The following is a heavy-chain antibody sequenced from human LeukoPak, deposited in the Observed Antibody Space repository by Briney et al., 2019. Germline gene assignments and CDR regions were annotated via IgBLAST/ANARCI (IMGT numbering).Heavy chain of an antibody. J-gene: IGHJ4*02. D-gene: IGHD3-10*01. Sequence: ASVKASCKASGYTFTGYYMHWVRQAPGQGLEWMGWINPNSGGTNYAQKFQGRVTMTRDTSISTAYMELSRLRSDDTAVYYCARDYRDVLLWFGELSKWGQGTLVTVSS. CDR3: ARDYRDVLLWFGELSK. CDR1: GYTFTGYY. CDR2: INPNSGGT. V-gene: IGHV1-2*02.